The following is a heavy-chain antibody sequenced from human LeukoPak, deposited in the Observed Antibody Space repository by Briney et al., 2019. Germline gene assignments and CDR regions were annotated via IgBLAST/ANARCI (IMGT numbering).Heavy chain of an antibody. V-gene: IGHV4-61*02. J-gene: IGHJ4*02. CDR3: ARSWEPPTN. CDR2: IHTSGST. Sequence: SQTLSVSCTVSGDSISGGSYCWRWIRPPAGKGLVGIGRIHTSGSTNYNPSLKSRVTISVDPSKNQFSLKLSSVTAADTAVYYCARSWEPPTNWGQGTLVTVSS. D-gene: IGHD1-26*01. CDR1: GDSISGGSYC.